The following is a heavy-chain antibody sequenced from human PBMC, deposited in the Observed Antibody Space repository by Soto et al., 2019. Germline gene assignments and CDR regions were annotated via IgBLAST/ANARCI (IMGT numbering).Heavy chain of an antibody. J-gene: IGHJ4*02. CDR3: VLWFGELYGY. V-gene: IGHV1-69*05. CDR2: IIPILNTP. Sequence: ASVKVSCKASGGTFSNYVINWVRQAPGQGLEWMGGIIPILNTPNYAQKFQGRVTMTRDTSTSTVYMELSSLRSEDTAVYYCVLWFGELYGYWGQGTLVTVSS. CDR1: GGTFSNYV. D-gene: IGHD3-10*01.